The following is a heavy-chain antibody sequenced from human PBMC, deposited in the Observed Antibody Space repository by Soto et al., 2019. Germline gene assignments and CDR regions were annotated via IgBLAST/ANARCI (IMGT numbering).Heavy chain of an antibody. D-gene: IGHD2-2*01. J-gene: IGHJ6*02. V-gene: IGHV1-69*13. CDR1: GGTFSSYA. Sequence: VASVKVSCKASGGTFSSYAFSWVRQAPGQGLEWMGGIIPIFDKTNYAQRFQDRVTITADASTSTVYMELSSLRSEDTALYICARARASTIRYYYYAMDVWGQGTTVTVSS. CDR2: IIPIFDKT. CDR3: ARARASTIRYYYYAMDV.